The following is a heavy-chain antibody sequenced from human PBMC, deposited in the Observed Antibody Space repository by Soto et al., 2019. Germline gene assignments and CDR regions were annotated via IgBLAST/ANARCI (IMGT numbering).Heavy chain of an antibody. CDR3: ARGIRTTVVTPPTYYFDQ. V-gene: IGHV1-8*01. D-gene: IGHD4-17*01. J-gene: IGHJ4*02. CDR1: GYTFTSYD. CDR2: MNPHSGNT. Sequence: QVQLVQSGAEVKKPGASVKVSCKASGYTFTSYDLNWVRQAPGQGLEWMGWMNPHSGNTGYAQKFRGRVTMTRNTSISTAYRELSSLRSEDTAVYYCARGIRTTVVTPPTYYFDQWGQGALVTVSS.